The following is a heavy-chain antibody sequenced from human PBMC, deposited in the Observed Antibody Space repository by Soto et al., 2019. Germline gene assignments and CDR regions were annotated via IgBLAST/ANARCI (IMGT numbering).Heavy chain of an antibody. Sequence: KPSETLSLTCTVSGGSISSGDYYWSWIRQPPGKGLEWIGYIYYSGSTYYNPSLKSRVTISVDTSKNQFSLKLSSVTAADTAVYYCAILNGFFHYDYGDYYYYGMDVWGQGTTVTVSS. J-gene: IGHJ6*02. D-gene: IGHD4-17*01. CDR2: IYYSGST. CDR1: GGSISSGDYY. V-gene: IGHV4-30-4*01. CDR3: AILNGFFHYDYGDYYYYGMDV.